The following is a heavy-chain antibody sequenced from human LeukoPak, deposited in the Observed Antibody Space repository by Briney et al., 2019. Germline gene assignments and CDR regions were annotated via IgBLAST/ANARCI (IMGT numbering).Heavy chain of an antibody. CDR1: GYTFTGYY. V-gene: IGHV1-2*02. CDR2: INPNSGGT. CDR3: ARDRSGYGRDYFDY. J-gene: IGHJ4*02. Sequence: ASVKVSCKASGYTFTGYYMHWVRQAPGQGLEWMGWINPNSGGTNYAQKFQGRVTITRDTSISTAYMELRRLRSDDTAVYYCARDRSGYGRDYFDYWGQGTLVTVSS. D-gene: IGHD5-12*01.